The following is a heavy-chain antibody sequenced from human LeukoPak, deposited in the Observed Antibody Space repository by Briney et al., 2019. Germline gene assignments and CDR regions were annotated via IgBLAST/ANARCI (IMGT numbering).Heavy chain of an antibody. CDR3: ARGVGGSLDY. CDR2: IKGDESAR. J-gene: IGHJ4*02. CDR1: GFSFSTYW. Sequence: GGSLRLSCAASGFSFSTYWMAWARQAPGKGLEWVANIKGDESARHQADSVKGRFTISRDNAQNSVYLQRSRLRGEDTAVYYCARGVGGSLDYWGQGTLVTVSS. D-gene: IGHD1-26*01. V-gene: IGHV3-7*01.